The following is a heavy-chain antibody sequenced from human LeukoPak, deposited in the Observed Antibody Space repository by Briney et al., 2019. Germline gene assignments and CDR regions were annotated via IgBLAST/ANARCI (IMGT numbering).Heavy chain of an antibody. D-gene: IGHD2-15*01. CDR3: ASPGWSDALDM. V-gene: IGHV3-74*01. CDR2: ISSDGTST. CDR1: GFTFRGYG. J-gene: IGHJ3*02. Sequence: GGSLRLSCAASGFTFRGYGMHWVRQAPGKGLVWVSRISSDGTSTTYADSVKGRFTISRDNAKNTLYLQLDSLRAEDTAIYYCASPGWSDALDMWGQGTRVTVSS.